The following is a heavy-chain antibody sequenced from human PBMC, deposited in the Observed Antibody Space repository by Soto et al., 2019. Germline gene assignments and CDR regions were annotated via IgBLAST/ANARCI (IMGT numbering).Heavy chain of an antibody. J-gene: IGHJ6*02. CDR2: ISAYNGNT. D-gene: IGHD3-22*01. CDR1: GYTFTRYG. V-gene: IGHV1-18*01. CDR3: ASLPPYYYDSSGSPSPPSMDV. Sequence: ASVKVSCKASGYTFTRYGISWVRQAPGQGLEWMGWISAYNGNTNYAQKLQGRVTMTTDTSTSTAYMELRSLRSDDTAVYYCASLPPYYYDSSGSPSPPSMDVWGQGTTVTVSS.